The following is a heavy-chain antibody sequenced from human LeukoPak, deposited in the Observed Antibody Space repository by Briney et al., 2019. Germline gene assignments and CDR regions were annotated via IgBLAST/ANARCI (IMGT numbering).Heavy chain of an antibody. CDR2: IYYSGST. CDR1: GGSISSSSYY. Sequence: SSETLSLTCTVSGGSISSSSYYWGWIRQPPGKGLEWIGSIYYSGSTYYNPSLKSRVTISVDTSKNQFSLKLSSVTAADTAVYYCASSSTQLWPLGGYWGQGTLVTVSS. V-gene: IGHV4-39*01. J-gene: IGHJ4*02. D-gene: IGHD5-18*01. CDR3: ASSSTQLWPLGGY.